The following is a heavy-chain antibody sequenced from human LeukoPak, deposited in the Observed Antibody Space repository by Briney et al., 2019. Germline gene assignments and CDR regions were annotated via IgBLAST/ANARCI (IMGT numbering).Heavy chain of an antibody. CDR3: ARDWYSSDWYYFDY. Sequence: GGSLRLSCAASGFTFSSYGMHWVRQAPGKGLGWVAIIWYDGSNKYYGDSVKGRFTISRDNSKNTLYLQMNSLRAEDTAVYYCARDWYSSDWYYFDYWGQGTLVTVSS. CDR2: IWYDGSNK. D-gene: IGHD6-19*01. CDR1: GFTFSSYG. V-gene: IGHV3-33*01. J-gene: IGHJ4*02.